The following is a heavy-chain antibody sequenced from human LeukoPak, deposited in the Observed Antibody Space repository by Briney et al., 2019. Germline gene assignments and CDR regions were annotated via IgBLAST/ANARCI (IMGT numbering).Heavy chain of an antibody. Sequence: GGSLRLSCAVSGFPFSIYEMNWVRQPPGKGLEWVSNIGSSGRTIYYADSVKGRFSISRDNAKNSLYLQMNSLRVEDTAVYYCALLAVASDFDYWGQGALVTVSS. CDR3: ALLAVASDFDY. CDR2: IGSSGRTI. J-gene: IGHJ4*02. V-gene: IGHV3-48*03. D-gene: IGHD6-19*01. CDR1: GFPFSIYE.